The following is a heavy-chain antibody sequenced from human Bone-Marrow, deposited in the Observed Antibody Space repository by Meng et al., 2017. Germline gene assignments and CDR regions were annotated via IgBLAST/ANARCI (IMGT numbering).Heavy chain of an antibody. CDR2: IYTSGST. J-gene: IGHJ3*02. CDR3: ARGFTLGYSYVDDAFDI. V-gene: IGHV4-61*02. D-gene: IGHD5-18*01. CDR1: GGSISSGSYY. Sequence: SETLSLTCTVSGGSISSGSYYWSWIRQPAGKGLEWIGRIYTSGSTNYNPSLKSRVTISVDTSKNQFSLKLSSVTAADTAVYYCARGFTLGYSYVDDAFDIRGQGTMVTVSS.